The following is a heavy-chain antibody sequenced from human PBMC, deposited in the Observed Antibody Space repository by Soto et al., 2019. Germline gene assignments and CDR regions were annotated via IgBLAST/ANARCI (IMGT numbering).Heavy chain of an antibody. V-gene: IGHV1-69*01. D-gene: IGHD3-9*01. CDR2: IILIFGTA. CDR1: GGTFSSYA. Sequence: QVQLVQSGAEVKKPGSSVKVSCKASGGTFSSYAISWVRQAPGQGLEWMGGIILIFGTANYAQKFQGRVTITADESTSTAYMELSSLRSEDTAVYYCARGAGTGRLSPYYYYGMDVWGQGTTVTVSS. J-gene: IGHJ6*02. CDR3: ARGAGTGRLSPYYYYGMDV.